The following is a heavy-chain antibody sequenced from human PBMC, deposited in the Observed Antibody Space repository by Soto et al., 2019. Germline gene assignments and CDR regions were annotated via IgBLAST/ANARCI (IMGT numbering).Heavy chain of an antibody. V-gene: IGHV3-30-3*01. D-gene: IGHD2-15*01. Sequence: QVQLVESGGGVVQPGRSLRLSCAASGFTFSSYAMHWVRQAPGKGLEWVAVISYDGSNKYYADSVKGRFTISRDNSKNTLYLPLNSLRAEDTAVYYCARDRAGSGWSYFDYWGQGTLVTVSS. CDR3: ARDRAGSGWSYFDY. J-gene: IGHJ4*02. CDR2: ISYDGSNK. CDR1: GFTFSSYA.